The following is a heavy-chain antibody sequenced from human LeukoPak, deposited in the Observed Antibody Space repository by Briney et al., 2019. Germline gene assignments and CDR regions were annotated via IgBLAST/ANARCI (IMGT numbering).Heavy chain of an antibody. CDR3: ARVRVGATSSWYFDL. J-gene: IGHJ2*01. V-gene: IGHV4-31*01. CDR1: GGSISNGDYY. Sequence: SETLSLTCTVSGGSISNGDYYWSWIRQHPGKGLEWIGYIYYTGSTYYNPSLKSPVTISLDTSKNQFSLKLSSVTAADTAVYYCARVRVGATSSWYFDLWGRGTLVTVSS. D-gene: IGHD1-26*01. CDR2: IYYTGST.